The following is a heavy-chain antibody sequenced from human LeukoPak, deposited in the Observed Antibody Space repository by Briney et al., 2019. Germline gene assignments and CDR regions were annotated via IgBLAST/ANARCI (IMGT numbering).Heavy chain of an antibody. V-gene: IGHV3-15*01. CDR2: IKSKTDGGTT. CDR3: TPDPYYDSSGYYF. J-gene: IGHJ4*02. D-gene: IGHD3-22*01. Sequence: PGGSLRLSCAASGFTFSNAWMSWVRQAPGKGLEWVGRIKSKTDGGTTDYAAPVKGRFTISRDDSKNTLYLQMNSLKTEDTAVYYCTPDPYYDSSGYYFWGQGILVTVSS. CDR1: GFTFSNAW.